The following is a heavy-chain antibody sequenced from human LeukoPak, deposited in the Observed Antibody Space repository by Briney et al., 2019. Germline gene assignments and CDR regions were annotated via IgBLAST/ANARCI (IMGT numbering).Heavy chain of an antibody. V-gene: IGHV3-23*01. Sequence: PGGSLRLSCAASGFTFSISAMHWVRQAPDKGLEWVSAISGSGGSTYYADSVKGRFTISRDNSKNTLYLQMNSLRAEDTAVYYCAKTLHIYASRPTFDYWGQGTLVTVSS. CDR3: AKTLHIYASRPTFDY. D-gene: IGHD5/OR15-5a*01. CDR2: ISGSGGST. CDR1: GFTFSISA. J-gene: IGHJ4*02.